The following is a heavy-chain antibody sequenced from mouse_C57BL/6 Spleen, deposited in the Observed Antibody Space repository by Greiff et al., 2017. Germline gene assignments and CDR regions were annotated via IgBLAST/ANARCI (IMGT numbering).Heavy chain of an antibody. V-gene: IGHV1-62-2*01. CDR3: ARHEESNYEAMDD. Sequence: VQLQQSGAELVKPGASVKLSCKASGYTFTEYTIHWVKPRSGQGLEWIGWFYPGSGGTKYNEKFTDKATLTADKSSSTAYMELSRMTSEDAAVYFCARHEESNYEAMDDWGQGTTVTVSS. CDR2: FYPGSGGT. J-gene: IGHJ4*01. D-gene: IGHD2-5*01. CDR1: GYTFTEYT.